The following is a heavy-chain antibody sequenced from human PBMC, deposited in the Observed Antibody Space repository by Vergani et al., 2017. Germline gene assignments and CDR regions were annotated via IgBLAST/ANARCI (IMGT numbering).Heavy chain of an antibody. J-gene: IGHJ3*02. V-gene: IGHV3-66*02. CDR2: IYSGGST. CDR3: ARDSLLDAFDS. D-gene: IGHD3-22*01. CDR1: GFTFSSYA. Sequence: EVQLLESGGGLVQPGGSLRLSCAASGFTFSSYAMSWVRQAPGKGLEWVSVIYSGGSTYYADSVKGRFTISRDNSKNTLYLQMNSLRAEDTAVYYCARDSLLDAFDSWGQGTMVTVSS.